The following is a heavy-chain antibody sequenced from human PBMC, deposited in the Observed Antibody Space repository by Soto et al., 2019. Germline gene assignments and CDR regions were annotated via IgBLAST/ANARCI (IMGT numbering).Heavy chain of an antibody. Sequence: QVQLVQSGAEVKKPGASVKVSCKASGYTFTGYYMHWVRQAPGQGLEWMGWINPNSGGTNYAQKFQGWVTMTRDTSISTAYMERSRLRSDDTAVYYCARGDGSRWYLPSSLGNFVLWGRGTLVTVSS. CDR2: INPNSGGT. CDR3: ARGDGSRWYLPSSLGNFVL. V-gene: IGHV1-2*04. J-gene: IGHJ2*01. CDR1: GYTFTGYY. D-gene: IGHD6-19*01.